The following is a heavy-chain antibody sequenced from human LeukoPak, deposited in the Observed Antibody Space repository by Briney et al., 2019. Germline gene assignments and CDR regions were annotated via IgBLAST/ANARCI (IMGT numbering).Heavy chain of an antibody. CDR2: ISGSGGST. J-gene: IGHJ4*02. CDR3: AEDISMIVVVITLDY. V-gene: IGHV3-23*01. CDR1: GFTFSSYA. Sequence: GGSLRLSCAASGFTFSSYAMSWVRQAPGKGLEWVSAISGSGGSTYYADSVKGRFTISRDNSKNTLYLQMNSLRAEDTAVYYCAEDISMIVVVITLDYWGQGTLVTVSS. D-gene: IGHD3-22*01.